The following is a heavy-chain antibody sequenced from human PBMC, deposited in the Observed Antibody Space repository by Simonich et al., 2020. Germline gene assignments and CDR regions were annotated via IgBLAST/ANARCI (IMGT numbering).Heavy chain of an antibody. J-gene: IGHJ3*02. CDR1: GYTFTGYY. D-gene: IGHD2-21*01. Sequence: QVQLVQSGAEVKKPGASVKVSCKASGYTFTGYYMHWVRQAPGQGLEWRGLINPTSGGKNYAQKFQGRVTMTRDTSNSTAYMELSRLRSDDTAVYYCARNGLVGILKAFDIWGQGTMVTVSS. V-gene: IGHV1-2*02. CDR3: ARNGLVGILKAFDI. CDR2: INPTSGGK.